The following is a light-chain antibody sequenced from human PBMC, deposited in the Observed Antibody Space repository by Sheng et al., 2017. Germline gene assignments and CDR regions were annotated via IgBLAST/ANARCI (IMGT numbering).Light chain of an antibody. V-gene: IGLV3-25*03. CDR1: VLPKKY. CDR2: KDI. CDR3: QSADSSGTWV. J-gene: IGLJ3*02. Sequence: SYELTQPPSVSVSPGQTARITCSGGVLPKKYVYWYQQKPGQAPVLVIYKDIERPSGIPERFSGSSSGTTVTLTISGVQAEDEADYYCQSADSSGTWVFGGGTKVTVL.